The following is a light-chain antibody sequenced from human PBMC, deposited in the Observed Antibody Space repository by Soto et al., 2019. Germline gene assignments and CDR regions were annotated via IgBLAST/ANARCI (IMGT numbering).Light chain of an antibody. J-gene: IGKJ5*01. CDR1: QSISTY. V-gene: IGKV1-33*01. CDR3: RQYDDLPPT. Sequence: DIQMTQSPSSLSASLGDRVTVTCRASQSISTYLNWFQQRPGKAPKLLIYGASNLETGVPSRFSGSGSGTDFTFTISSLQPEDIATYYCRQYDDLPPTFGQGTRLEIK. CDR2: GAS.